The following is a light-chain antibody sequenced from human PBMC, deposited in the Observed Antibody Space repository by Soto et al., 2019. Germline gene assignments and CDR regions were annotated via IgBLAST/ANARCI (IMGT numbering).Light chain of an antibody. Sequence: QTVLTQPPSVSGAPGQRVTISCTGSRSNIGAGYDVHWYQQLPGTAPKLLIYGTNNRPSGVPDRFSGSKSGMSASLAITGLQAADEANYYCSSFGGSNDVLFGGGTKLTVL. CDR1: RSNIGAGYD. V-gene: IGLV1-40*01. CDR3: SSFGGSNDVL. CDR2: GTN. J-gene: IGLJ2*01.